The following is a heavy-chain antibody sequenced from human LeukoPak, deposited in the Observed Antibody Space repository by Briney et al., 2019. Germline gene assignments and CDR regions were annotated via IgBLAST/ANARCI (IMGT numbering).Heavy chain of an antibody. CDR2: IWYDGSNK. CDR3: ARIFRLRGSIDPGSSGPFDY. CDR1: GFTFSSYG. V-gene: IGHV3-33*01. J-gene: IGHJ4*02. D-gene: IGHD4-17*01. Sequence: GGSLRLSCAASGFTFSSYGMHWVRQAPGKGLEWVAVIWYDGSNKYYADSVKGRFTISRDNSKNTLYLQMSSLRAEDTAVYYCARIFRLRGSIDPGSSGPFDYWGQGTLVTVSS.